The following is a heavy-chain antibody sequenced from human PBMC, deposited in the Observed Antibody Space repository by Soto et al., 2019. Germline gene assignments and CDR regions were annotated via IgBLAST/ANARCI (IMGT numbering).Heavy chain of an antibody. CDR3: STALRRDSALGAD. D-gene: IGHD3-16*01. J-gene: IGHJ4*02. Sequence: EVQLVESGGGLVKPGGSLRLSCTASGFPFIDAWMSWVRQAPGKRLQWIGRIRSNADGGTADLTAPVRDRFTISRDDSKTTLYLQMNSLKIDDTAVYFCSTALRRDSALGADWGLGTLVSVSS. CDR1: GFPFIDAW. V-gene: IGHV3-15*01. CDR2: IRSNADGGTA.